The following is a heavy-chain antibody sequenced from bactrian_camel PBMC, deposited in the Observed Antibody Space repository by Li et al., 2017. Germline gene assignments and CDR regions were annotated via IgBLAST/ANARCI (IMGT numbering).Heavy chain of an antibody. D-gene: IGHD1*01. J-gene: IGHJ4*01. CDR3: ARGGLKWIDELGL. V-gene: IGHV3S54*01. CDR2: IRRSGGET. Sequence: HVQLVESGGGSVQTGGSLRLSCKASRSFYIGSCVGWYRLPPGRAPAEREGIAAIRRSGGETWYAGSVKGRFTISRDNAENTMYLQLNSLKTDDTAMYYCARGGLKWIDELGLWGQGTQVTVS. CDR1: RSFYIGSC.